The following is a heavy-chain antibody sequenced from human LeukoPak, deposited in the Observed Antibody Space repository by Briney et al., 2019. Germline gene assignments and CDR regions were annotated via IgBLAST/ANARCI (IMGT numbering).Heavy chain of an antibody. J-gene: IGHJ3*02. CDR1: GFTFSSYA. CDR2: ISYDGSNK. Sequence: GRSLRLSCAASGFTFSSYAMHWVRQAPGKGLEWVAVISYDGSNKYYADSVKGRFTISRDNAKNTLYLQMNSLRAEDTAVYYCARESFFAFQIWGQGTRVTVSS. CDR3: ARESFFAFQI. D-gene: IGHD3-3*01. V-gene: IGHV3-30*07.